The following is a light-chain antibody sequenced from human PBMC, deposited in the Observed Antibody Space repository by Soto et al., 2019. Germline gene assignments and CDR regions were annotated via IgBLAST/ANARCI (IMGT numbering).Light chain of an antibody. CDR2: GAS. CDR1: QSVSSSY. V-gene: IGKV3-20*01. Sequence: EIVLTQSPGTLSLSPGERATLSCRASQSVSSSYLAWYQQKPGQAPRLLISGASSRATGIPDRFSGSGSGTDFTLTISRLEPEDFAVYYCQQYGTSWTFGQGTKVEVK. J-gene: IGKJ1*01. CDR3: QQYGTSWT.